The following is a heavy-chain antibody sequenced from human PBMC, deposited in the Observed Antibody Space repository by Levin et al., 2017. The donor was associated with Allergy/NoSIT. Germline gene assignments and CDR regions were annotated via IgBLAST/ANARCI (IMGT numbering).Heavy chain of an antibody. CDR1: GFTFSSYG. V-gene: IGHV3-30*03. CDR3: IYPGYFDWLSRFDY. J-gene: IGHJ4*02. CDR2: ISYDGSNK. Sequence: GGSLRLSCAASGFTFSSYGIHWVRQAPGKGLEWVALISYDGSNKYYADSVKGRFTISRDNSKNTLYLQVNSLRAEDTAVYYCIYPGYFDWLSRFDYWGQGTLVTVSS. D-gene: IGHD3-9*01.